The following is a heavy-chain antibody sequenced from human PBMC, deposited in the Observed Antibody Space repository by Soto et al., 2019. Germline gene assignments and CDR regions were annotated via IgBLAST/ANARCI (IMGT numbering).Heavy chain of an antibody. D-gene: IGHD2-2*01. Sequence: EVQLVESGGGLVKPGGSLRLSCAASGFTFSSYSMNWVRQAPGKGLEWVSSISSSSSYIYYADSVKGRFTIARDNAKNSLYLQMTSLRAEDTAVYYCARDKIVVVPAAMGDFQHWGQGTLVTVAS. J-gene: IGHJ1*01. CDR2: ISSSSSYI. CDR1: GFTFSSYS. V-gene: IGHV3-21*01. CDR3: ARDKIVVVPAAMGDFQH.